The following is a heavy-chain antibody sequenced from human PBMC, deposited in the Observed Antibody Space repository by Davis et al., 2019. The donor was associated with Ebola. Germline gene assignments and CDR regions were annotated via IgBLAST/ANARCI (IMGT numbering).Heavy chain of an antibody. Sequence: PGGSLRLSCTVSGGSISSYYWSWIRQPPGKGLEWIGYIYYSGSTNYNPSLKSRVTISVDTSKNQFSLKLSSVTAADTAVYYCARHRRFLDVWGQGTTVTVSS. CDR1: GGSISSYY. D-gene: IGHD3-3*01. CDR2: IYYSGST. V-gene: IGHV4-59*08. J-gene: IGHJ6*02. CDR3: ARHRRFLDV.